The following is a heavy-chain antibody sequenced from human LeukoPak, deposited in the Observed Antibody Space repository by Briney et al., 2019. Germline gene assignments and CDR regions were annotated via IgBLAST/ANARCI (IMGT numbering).Heavy chain of an antibody. CDR1: GASISSSAYY. Sequence: SETLSLTCIISGASISSSAYYWGWIRQPPGKGLEWIGTIYYSGNTYYNPPLQSRVTIPVDTSKNQFSLKLSSVTAADTAVYYCARTRITMIVVVTPTHYFDYWGQGTLVTVSS. D-gene: IGHD3-22*01. V-gene: IGHV4-39*07. J-gene: IGHJ4*02. CDR2: IYYSGNT. CDR3: ARTRITMIVVVTPTHYFDY.